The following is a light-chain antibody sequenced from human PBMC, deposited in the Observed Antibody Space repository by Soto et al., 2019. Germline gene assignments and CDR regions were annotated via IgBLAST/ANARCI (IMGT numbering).Light chain of an antibody. Sequence: DIQMTHSPASVSASVGYRGGITCLASQDIGDWLAWHQQKPRKATKLLVYAASSLQSGVTSRFSGSGSGTDFTLTISSLQPEDFATYYCQQGYSFPVTFGGGTKVDIK. J-gene: IGKJ4*02. CDR1: QDIGDW. CDR3: QQGYSFPVT. CDR2: AAS. V-gene: IGKV1-12*01.